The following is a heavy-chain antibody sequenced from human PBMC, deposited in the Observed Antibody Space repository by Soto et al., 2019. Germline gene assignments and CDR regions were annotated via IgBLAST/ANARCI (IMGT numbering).Heavy chain of an antibody. D-gene: IGHD5-12*01. CDR3: ARKVATFDFDL. V-gene: IGHV1-2*02. CDR1: GYIFIGYY. J-gene: IGHJ4*02. CDR2: INPDSGGT. Sequence: QVPLVQSGAEVKKPGASVKVSCKTSGYIFIGYYIHWVRQAPGQGLEWMGWINPDSGGTKYDHKFQGRVTMTRDTSLSTAYMELRSLSPDDTAVYYCARKVATFDFDLWGKGTLVTVSS.